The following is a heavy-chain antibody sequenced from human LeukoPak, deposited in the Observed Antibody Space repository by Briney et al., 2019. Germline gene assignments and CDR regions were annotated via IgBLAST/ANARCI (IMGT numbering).Heavy chain of an antibody. Sequence: SETLSPTCTVSGGSITIADYWWAWIRQPPGKGLEWTASIYYSGSTHYNPAPKSRVYISVDTSKSQFSLKLSSVTAADTAVYYCARQIGRGLWAFDYWGQGTPVTVSS. CDR3: ARQIGRGLWAFDY. J-gene: IGHJ4*02. CDR2: IYYSGST. D-gene: IGHD2-21*01. CDR1: GGSITIADYW. V-gene: IGHV4-39*01.